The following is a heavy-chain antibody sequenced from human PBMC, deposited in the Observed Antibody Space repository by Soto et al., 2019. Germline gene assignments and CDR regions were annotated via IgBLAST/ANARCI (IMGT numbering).Heavy chain of an antibody. V-gene: IGHV3-53*01. CDR2: LYSAGNR. Sequence: PGGSLRLSCAASGFIVSSTFMSWVRQAPGKGLEWVSSLYSAGNRFYGDSVKGRCTVSREYSKNRVYLQMDSLVAEDTAMYFCARGHAYSHGYSCYFDYWGQG. CDR1: GFIVSSTF. D-gene: IGHD5-18*01. CDR3: ARGHAYSHGYSCYFDY. J-gene: IGHJ4*02.